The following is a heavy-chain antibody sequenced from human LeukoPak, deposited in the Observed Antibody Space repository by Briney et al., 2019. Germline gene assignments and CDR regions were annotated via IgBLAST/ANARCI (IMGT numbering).Heavy chain of an antibody. CDR3: AKWGDYDVLTGYYVSDY. Sequence: GGSPRLSCAASGFTFSNYAMSWVRQAPGKGLEWVSAITGGGSGIYYADSMKSRFTISRDNSKNTLYLQINGLRAEDTAVYYCAKWGDYDVLTGYYVSDYWGQGTLVTVSS. CDR2: ITGGGSGI. V-gene: IGHV3-23*01. J-gene: IGHJ4*02. D-gene: IGHD3-9*01. CDR1: GFTFSNYA.